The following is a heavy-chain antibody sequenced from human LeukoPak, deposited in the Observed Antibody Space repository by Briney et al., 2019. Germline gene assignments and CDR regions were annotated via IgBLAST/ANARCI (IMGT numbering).Heavy chain of an antibody. J-gene: IGHJ4*02. D-gene: IGHD2-21*02. Sequence: GASVKVSCKASGYTFTRFGLSWVRQPPGQGLEGMGWINPNSGGTNYAQKFQGRVTMTRDTSISTAYMELTRLRSDDTAVYYCASGDVVTAFDFWGQGTLVTVSS. V-gene: IGHV1-2*02. CDR1: GYTFTRFG. CDR3: ASGDVVTAFDF. CDR2: INPNSGGT.